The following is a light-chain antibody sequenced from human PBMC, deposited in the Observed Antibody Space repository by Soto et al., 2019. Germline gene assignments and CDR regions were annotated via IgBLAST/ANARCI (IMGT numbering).Light chain of an antibody. CDR2: HAS. CDR1: QNIANW. CDR3: HQYATYS. V-gene: IGKV1-5*01. J-gene: IGKJ1*01. Sequence: DIQMTQSPSTLPSFVGDRVTITCRASQNIANWLAWYRQKPGTAPELLIYHASTLVSGVPSRFTGSGSGTKFTPAINGLQPDDFATYFCHQYATYSFGQGTKVEIQ.